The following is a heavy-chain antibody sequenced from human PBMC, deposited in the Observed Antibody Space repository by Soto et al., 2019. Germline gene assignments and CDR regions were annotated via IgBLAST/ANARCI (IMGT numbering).Heavy chain of an antibody. J-gene: IGHJ4*02. D-gene: IGHD2-2*02. CDR3: ARESNTPR. Sequence: QVQLVESGGGVVQPGRSLRLSCAASGFTFSSYDMHWVRQAPGKGLEWVAVISYDGSYKDYADSVKGRFTISRDNSKNTLFLQMTSLRPEDTAVYYCARESNTPRGGQGTLVTVSS. V-gene: IGHV3-30*03. CDR2: ISYDGSYK. CDR1: GFTFSSYD.